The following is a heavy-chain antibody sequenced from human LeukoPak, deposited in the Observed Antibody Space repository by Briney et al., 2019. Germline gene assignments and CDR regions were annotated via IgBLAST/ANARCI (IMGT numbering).Heavy chain of an antibody. CDR3: ARVYKSFRFLEWLHYDY. CDR2: MNPNSGNT. V-gene: IGHV1-8*02. CDR1: GYTFTSYY. J-gene: IGHJ4*02. Sequence: GASVKVSCKASGYTFTSYYMHWVRQATGQGLEWMGWMNPNSGNTGYAQKFQGRVTMTRNTSISTAYMELSSLRSEDTAVYYCARVYKSFRFLEWLHYDYWGQGTLVTVSS. D-gene: IGHD3-3*01.